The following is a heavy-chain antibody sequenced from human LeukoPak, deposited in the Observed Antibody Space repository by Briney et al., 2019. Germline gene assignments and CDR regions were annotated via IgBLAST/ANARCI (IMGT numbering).Heavy chain of an antibody. CDR3: HASGSYWSFDY. Sequence: ASVKVSCKASGHTFTSYGISWVRQAPGQGLEWMGWISAYNGNTNYAQKLQGRVTMTTDTSTSTAYMELRSLRSDDTAVYYCHASGSYWSFDYWGQGTLVTVSS. CDR1: GHTFTSYG. D-gene: IGHD1-26*01. V-gene: IGHV1-18*01. J-gene: IGHJ4*02. CDR2: ISAYNGNT.